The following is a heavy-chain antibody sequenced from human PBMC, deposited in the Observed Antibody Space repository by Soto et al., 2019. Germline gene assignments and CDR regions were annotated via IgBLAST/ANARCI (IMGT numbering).Heavy chain of an antibody. Sequence: PLETLPLTCTVSGGSISSGGYCWSWIRQHPGKGLEWIGYIYYSGSTYYNPSLKSRVTISVDTSKNQFSLKLSSVTAADTAVYYCARVKRIGYCSSTSCYDPAYYYYYMDVWGKGTTVTVSS. V-gene: IGHV4-31*03. CDR3: ARVKRIGYCSSTSCYDPAYYYYYMDV. D-gene: IGHD2-2*01. CDR2: IYYSGST. J-gene: IGHJ6*03. CDR1: GGSISSGGYC.